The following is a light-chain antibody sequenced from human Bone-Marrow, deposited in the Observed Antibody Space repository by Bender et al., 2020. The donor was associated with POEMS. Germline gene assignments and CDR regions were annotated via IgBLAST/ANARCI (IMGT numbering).Light chain of an antibody. CDR1: SGDVGGYNY. V-gene: IGLV2-14*03. Sequence: QSALTQPPSASGSPGQSVTISCTGTSGDVGGYNYVSWYQQYSGKAPKLMIYDGSKRPSGVSNRFSGSKSGNTASLTISGLQAEDEADYYCGSYTRSSTLVFGGGTKLTVL. CDR2: DGS. J-gene: IGLJ3*02. CDR3: GSYTRSSTLV.